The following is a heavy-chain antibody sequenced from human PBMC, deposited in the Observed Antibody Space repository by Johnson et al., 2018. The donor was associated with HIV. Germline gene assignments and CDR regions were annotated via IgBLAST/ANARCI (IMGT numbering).Heavy chain of an antibody. CDR2: ISWNSGSI. J-gene: IGHJ3*02. CDR1: GFTFDDYA. V-gene: IGHV3-9*01. CDR3: ARDLGPSDDAFDI. Sequence: EVQLVESGGGLVQPGRSLRLSCAASGFTFDDYAMHWVRQAPGKGLEWVSGISWNSGSIGYADSVKGRFTISRDNSKNTLYLQMNSLRAEDTAVYYCARDLGPSDDAFDIWGQGTMVTVSS.